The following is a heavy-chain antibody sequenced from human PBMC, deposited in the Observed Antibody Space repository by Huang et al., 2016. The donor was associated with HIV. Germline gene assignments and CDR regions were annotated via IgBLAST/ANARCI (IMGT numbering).Heavy chain of an antibody. V-gene: IGHV4-34*02. D-gene: IGHD3-16*01. CDR1: SGYF. J-gene: IGHJ5*01. CDR3: AREIMISFGGPFDS. Sequence: QVQLEQWGAGLLKPSGTLSFSGYFWNWIRQSPGKGLEWIGQINHAGVTDYNPSLKSRATRSVDTSKNQFSLKLTAVTAADTAIYYCAREIMISFGGPFDSWGHGNLVTVSS. CDR2: INHAGVT.